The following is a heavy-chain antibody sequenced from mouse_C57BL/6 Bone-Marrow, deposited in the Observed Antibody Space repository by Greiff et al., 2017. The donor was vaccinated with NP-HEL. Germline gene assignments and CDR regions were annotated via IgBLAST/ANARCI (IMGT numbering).Heavy chain of an antibody. V-gene: IGHV1-69*01. CDR2: IDPSDSYT. D-gene: IGHD2-4*01. Sequence: QVQLQQPGAELVMPGASVKLSCKASGYTFTSYWMHWVKQRPGQGLEWIGEIDPSDSYTNYNQQFKGKSTLTVDKSSSTAYMQLSSLTSEDSAVYYCARDDYDGGYYAMDYWGQGTSVTVSS. CDR3: ARDDYDGGYYAMDY. CDR1: GYTFTSYW. J-gene: IGHJ4*01.